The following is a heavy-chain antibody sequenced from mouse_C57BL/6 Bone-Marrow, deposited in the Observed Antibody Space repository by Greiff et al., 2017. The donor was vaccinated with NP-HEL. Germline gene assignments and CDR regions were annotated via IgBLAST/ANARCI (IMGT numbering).Heavy chain of an antibody. V-gene: IGHV1-55*01. CDR1: GYTFTSYW. J-gene: IGHJ3*01. CDR3: ARDYYGSSYPRFPFAY. D-gene: IGHD1-1*01. Sequence: VQLQQPGAELVKPGASVKMSCKASGYTFTSYWITWVKQRPGQGLEWIGDIYPGSGSTNYNEKFKSKATLTVDKSSSTAYMQLSSLTSEDSAVYYRARDYYGSSYPRFPFAYWGKGTLVTVSA. CDR2: IYPGSGST.